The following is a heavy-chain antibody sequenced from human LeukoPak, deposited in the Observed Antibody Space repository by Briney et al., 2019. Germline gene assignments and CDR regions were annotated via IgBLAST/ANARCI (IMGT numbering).Heavy chain of an antibody. CDR1: GGTFSSYA. J-gene: IGHJ4*02. D-gene: IGHD3-22*01. V-gene: IGHV1-69*06. Sequence: GSSVKVSCKASGGTFSSYAISWVRQAPGQGLEWMGGIIPILGTANYAQKFQGRVTITADKSTSTAYMELSSLRSEDTAVYYCARYYYDSRVFDYWGQGTLVTVSS. CDR3: ARYYYDSRVFDY. CDR2: IIPILGTA.